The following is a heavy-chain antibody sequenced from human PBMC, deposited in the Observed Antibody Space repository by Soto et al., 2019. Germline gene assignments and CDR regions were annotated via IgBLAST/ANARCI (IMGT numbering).Heavy chain of an antibody. D-gene: IGHD1-20*01. CDR3: ARTRDNNINYYYALDV. J-gene: IGHJ6*02. CDR1: GGSIMSGY. V-gene: IGHV4-59*01. Sequence: AETLSLTCTVSGGSIMSGYWSGIRQPPAKGLEWIGYISYSGSTNYNPSLKSRVNISLDTSKDQFSLKLSSVTAADTAVYYCARTRDNNINYYYALDVWGPGTTVTVSS. CDR2: ISYSGST.